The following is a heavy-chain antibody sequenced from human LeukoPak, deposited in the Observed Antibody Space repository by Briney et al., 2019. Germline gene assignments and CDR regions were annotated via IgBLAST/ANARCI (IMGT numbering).Heavy chain of an antibody. CDR2: ISGSGGST. V-gene: IGHV3-23*01. J-gene: IGHJ4*02. D-gene: IGHD3-10*01. Sequence: GGSLRLSCAASGFTFSTYAMSWVRQAPGKGLEWVSAISGSGGSTYYADSVKGRFTTSRDNAKNLLYLQMNSLRDEDTAVYYCAAAGDYWGQGTLVTVSS. CDR3: AAAGDY. CDR1: GFTFSTYA.